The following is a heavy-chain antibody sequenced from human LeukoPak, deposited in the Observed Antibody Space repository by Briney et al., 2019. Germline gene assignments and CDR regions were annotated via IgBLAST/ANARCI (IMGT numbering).Heavy chain of an antibody. J-gene: IGHJ3*02. Sequence: ASVKVSCKASGGTFSSYTISWVRQAPGQGLEWTGRIIPILGIANYAQKFQGRVTITADKSTSTAYMELSSLRSEDTAVYYCARGYCSSTSCYRDAFDIWGQGTIVTVSS. V-gene: IGHV1-69*02. CDR1: GGTFSSYT. D-gene: IGHD2-2*01. CDR3: ARGYCSSTSCYRDAFDI. CDR2: IIPILGIA.